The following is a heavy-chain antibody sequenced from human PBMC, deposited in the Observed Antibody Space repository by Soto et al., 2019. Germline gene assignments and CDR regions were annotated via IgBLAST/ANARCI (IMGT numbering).Heavy chain of an antibody. D-gene: IGHD5-18*01. CDR3: AKDFITRGYSYGGPNADYYYGMDV. CDR2: TWYDESNK. V-gene: IGHV3-30*02. Sequence: GGSLRLSCVASGFSFSIYGMHWVRQAPGKGLEWVAVTWYDESNKYYRDSVQGRFTVSRDNSKNTLYLQMNSLRAEDTAVYYCAKDFITRGYSYGGPNADYYYGMDVWGQGTTVTVSS. CDR1: GFSFSIYG. J-gene: IGHJ6*02.